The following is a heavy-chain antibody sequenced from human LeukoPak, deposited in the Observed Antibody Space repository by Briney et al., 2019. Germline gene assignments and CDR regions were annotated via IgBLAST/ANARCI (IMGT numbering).Heavy chain of an antibody. CDR2: ISGSGGGT. D-gene: IGHD3-22*01. Sequence: PGGSLRLSCAVSGITLSNNGMSWVRQAPGKGLEWVSGISGSGGGTYYADSVKGRFTISRDNSKNTLYLQMNSLRAEDTAVYFCAKRGVVIRVILVGFHKEAYYFDSWGQGALVTVSS. J-gene: IGHJ4*02. CDR1: GITLSNNG. V-gene: IGHV3-23*01. CDR3: AKRGVVIRVILVGFHKEAYYFDS.